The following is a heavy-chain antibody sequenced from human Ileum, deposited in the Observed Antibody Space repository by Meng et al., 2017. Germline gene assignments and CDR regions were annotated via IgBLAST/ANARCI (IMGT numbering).Heavy chain of an antibody. CDR3: ARHGGYSQDF. CDR1: CGSISSNTY. CDR2: ISHSGSA. D-gene: IGHD4-23*01. V-gene: IGHV4-4*02. Sequence: QVRLQESAPGLVRPSCPLSLTCAVSCGSISSNTYWSWVRQPPGKGLEWIGKISHSGSAYYNPSLKSRVTMSVDKSKSQFSLMLTSVTAADTAIHYCARHGGYSQDFWGQGTLVTVSS. J-gene: IGHJ4*02.